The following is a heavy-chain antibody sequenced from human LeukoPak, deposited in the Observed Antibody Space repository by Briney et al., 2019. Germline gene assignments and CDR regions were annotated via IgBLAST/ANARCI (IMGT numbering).Heavy chain of an antibody. CDR1: GFTFSSYA. CDR2: ISGSGGST. CDR3: AKVGKYQLFPYYFDY. Sequence: PGGSLRLSCAASGFTFSSYAMSWVRQAPGKGLEWVSAISGSGGSTYYADSVKGRFTISRDNSKNTLYLQMNSLRAEDTAVYYCAKVGKYQLFPYYFDYWGQGTLVTVSS. J-gene: IGHJ4*02. V-gene: IGHV3-23*01. D-gene: IGHD2-2*01.